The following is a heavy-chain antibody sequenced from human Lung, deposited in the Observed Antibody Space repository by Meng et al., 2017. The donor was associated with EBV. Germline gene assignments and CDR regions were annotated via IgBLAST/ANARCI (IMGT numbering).Heavy chain of an antibody. Sequence: QVQLQEAGPGLVKPSQTLSLTCTVSGGSVDSGAYYWSWIRQRPGKGLEWIGYIYYSGSTYYNPSLKSLVTISVDTSKNQFSLKLSSVTAADTAVYYCARVVAGRYNWFDPWGQGTLVTVSS. CDR1: GGSVDSGAYY. CDR3: ARVVAGRYNWFDP. D-gene: IGHD6-6*01. V-gene: IGHV4-31*01. CDR2: IYYSGST. J-gene: IGHJ5*02.